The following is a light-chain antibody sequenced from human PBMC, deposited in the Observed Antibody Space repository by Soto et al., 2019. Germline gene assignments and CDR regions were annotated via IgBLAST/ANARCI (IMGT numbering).Light chain of an antibody. V-gene: IGLV3-21*02. CDR1: NIGTKS. Sequence: SYELTQPPSVSVAPGQTARIPCGGSNIGTKSVHWYQQKPGQAPLLVVYDDTDRPSGIPERFSGSNSGNTATLTISRVEAGDEADYYCQVWDSSSDHYVFGRGTKV. CDR3: QVWDSSSDHYV. CDR2: DDT. J-gene: IGLJ1*01.